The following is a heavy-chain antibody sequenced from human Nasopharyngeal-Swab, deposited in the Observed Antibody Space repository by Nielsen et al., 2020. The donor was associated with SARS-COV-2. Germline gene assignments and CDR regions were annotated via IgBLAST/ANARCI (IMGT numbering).Heavy chain of an antibody. D-gene: IGHD1-26*01. CDR2: IGPDGGGI. V-gene: IGHV3-64*02. Sequence: LKISCAASGFTFNIYVIHWVRQAPGKGLEYVSAIGPDGGGIFYADSVKGRFTISRDNSKNTVWLQMGSLRAEDMAVYYCVRGTLTLPGLDYWGQGALVTVSS. J-gene: IGHJ4*02. CDR3: VRGTLTLPGLDY. CDR1: GFTFNIYV.